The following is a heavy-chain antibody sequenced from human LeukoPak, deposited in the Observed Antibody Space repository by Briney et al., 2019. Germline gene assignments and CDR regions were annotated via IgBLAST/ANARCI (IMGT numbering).Heavy chain of an antibody. CDR1: GGSISDYY. D-gene: IGHD3-10*01. CDR3: ARDHMVRGVIIQNFDY. J-gene: IGHJ4*02. V-gene: IGHV4-59*12. Sequence: SETLSLTCTVSGGSISDYYRGWIRQPPGKGLEWIGSIYYSGSTYYNPSLKSRVTISVDTSKNQFSLKLSSVTAADTAVYYCARDHMVRGVIIQNFDYWGQGTLVTVSS. CDR2: IYYSGST.